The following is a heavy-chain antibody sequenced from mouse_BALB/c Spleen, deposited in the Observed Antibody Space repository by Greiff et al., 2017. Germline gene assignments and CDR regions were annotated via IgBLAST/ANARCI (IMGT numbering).Heavy chain of an antibody. Sequence: VQGVESGPGLVAPSQSLSITCTVSGFSLTSYGVHWVRQPPGKGLEWLGVIWAGGSTNYNSALMSRLSISKDNSKSQVFLKMNSLQTDDTAMYYCARDRGGYSYSDYWGQGTTLTVSS. D-gene: IGHD1-2*01. V-gene: IGHV2-9*02. CDR1: GFSLTSYG. CDR3: ARDRGGYSYSDY. CDR2: IWAGGST. J-gene: IGHJ2*01.